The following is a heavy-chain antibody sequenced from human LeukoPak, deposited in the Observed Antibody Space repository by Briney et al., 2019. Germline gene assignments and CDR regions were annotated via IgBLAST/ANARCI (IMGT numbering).Heavy chain of an antibody. D-gene: IGHD6-19*01. CDR3: ARSGSGGWIDY. CDR2: TYYRSKWYN. CDR1: GDSVSSNSAA. Sequence: SQTLSLTCAIFGDSVSSNSAAWNWMRQSPSRGLEWLGRTYYRSKWYNGYAVFVKSRISVNPDTSKNQFSLQLNSVTPEDTAVYYCARSGSGGWIDYWGQGTLVTVSS. J-gene: IGHJ4*02. V-gene: IGHV6-1*01.